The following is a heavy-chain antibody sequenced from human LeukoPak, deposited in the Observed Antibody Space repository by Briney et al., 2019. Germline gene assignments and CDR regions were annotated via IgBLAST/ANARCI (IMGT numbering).Heavy chain of an antibody. J-gene: IGHJ6*03. CDR3: ARDSSQYAYMDV. Sequence: GGSLRLSCAGSGFPFSIYGMNWVRQAPGKGLEWVSSISSSSSYIYYADSVKGRFTISRDNAKNSLYLQMNSLRAEDTAVYYCARDSSQYAYMDVWGKGTTVTISS. D-gene: IGHD2-8*01. V-gene: IGHV3-21*01. CDR2: ISSSSSYI. CDR1: GFPFSIYG.